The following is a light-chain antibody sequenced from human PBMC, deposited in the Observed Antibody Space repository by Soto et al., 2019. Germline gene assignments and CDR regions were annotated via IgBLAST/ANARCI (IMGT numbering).Light chain of an antibody. V-gene: IGKV1-5*01. CDR2: DAS. Sequence: DIQMTQSPSTLSASVGDRVTITCRASQSVSHWLAWYQQKPGKAPKALIYDASTLETGVPSRFSGSGSGTDFTLTISSLQPDDFATYYCQQYNSYPYTFGQGTKLEMK. CDR3: QQYNSYPYT. CDR1: QSVSHW. J-gene: IGKJ2*01.